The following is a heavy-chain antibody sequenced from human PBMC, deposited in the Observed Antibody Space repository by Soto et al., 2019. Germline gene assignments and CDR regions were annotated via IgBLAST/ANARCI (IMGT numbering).Heavy chain of an antibody. CDR3: AHITTAYSPYDPNWFDP. J-gene: IGHJ5*02. D-gene: IGHD3-22*01. CDR1: GFSLRTSGLG. V-gene: IGHV2-5*02. CDR2: IYWDADK. Sequence: SGPTLVNPTQTLTLTCTFSGFSLRTSGLGVGWIRQPPGEALEWLALIYWDADKRYSPSLKTRLTITRDTSKNQVVLTMTNMDLVDTAIFFFAHITTAYSPYDPNWFDPWGKEILFTVPS.